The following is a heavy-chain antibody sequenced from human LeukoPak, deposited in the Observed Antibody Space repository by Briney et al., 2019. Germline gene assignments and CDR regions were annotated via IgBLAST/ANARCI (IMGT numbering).Heavy chain of an antibody. V-gene: IGHV1-46*01. D-gene: IGHD3-3*01. CDR2: INPSGGST. CDR1: GYTFTSYY. Sequence: ASVKVSCKASGYTFTSYYMHWVRQAPGQGLEWMGIINPSGGSTSYAQKFQGRVTMTRDTSTSTVYMELGSLRCEGTAVYYWARVYSFSERRGYYVYWGQGTLVSVSS. J-gene: IGHJ4*02. CDR3: ARVYSFSERRGYYVY.